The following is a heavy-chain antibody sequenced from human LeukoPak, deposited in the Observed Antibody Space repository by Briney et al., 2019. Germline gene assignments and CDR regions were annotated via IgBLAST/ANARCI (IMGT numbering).Heavy chain of an antibody. V-gene: IGHV1-2*02. Sequence: ASVKVSCKTSGYTFTGYYVNWVRQAPGQGLEWMGWVNPDNGVTHFSQKFQGRVTMTRDTSISTAYMELNRLTSDDTAVYYCAKQYSSDWNGLAEYFQHWGQGTLVTVSS. J-gene: IGHJ1*01. CDR3: AKQYSSDWNGLAEYFQH. CDR2: VNPDNGVT. D-gene: IGHD6-19*01. CDR1: GYTFTGYY.